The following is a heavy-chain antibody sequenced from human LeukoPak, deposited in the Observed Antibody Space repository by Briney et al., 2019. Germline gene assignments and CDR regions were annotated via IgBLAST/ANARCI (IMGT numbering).Heavy chain of an antibody. CDR2: VSGSGDST. J-gene: IGHJ4*02. D-gene: IGHD4/OR15-4a*01. V-gene: IGHV3-23*01. Sequence: GRSLRLSCSASGFAFSNYGMSWVRQAPGKGLEWVSGVSGSGDSTSYADCVKGRFTISRDNSKNTLYLQMNSLRAEDTAVYFCAKGRGSANYIFDYWGQGTLVTVSS. CDR3: AKGRGSANYIFDY. CDR1: GFAFSNYG.